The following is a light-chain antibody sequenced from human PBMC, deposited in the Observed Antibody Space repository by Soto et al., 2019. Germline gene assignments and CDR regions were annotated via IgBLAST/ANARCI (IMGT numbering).Light chain of an antibody. V-gene: IGKV1-9*01. J-gene: IGKJ4*01. CDR3: QQLYTYPLT. CDR2: AAS. Sequence: IQLTQSPSSLSASVGDRVTITCRASQVISSSLAWYQQEPGRAPKLLIYAASALQSGVPSRFSGSGSGTDFTLTISSLQPEDFATYYCQQLYTYPLTFGGGTKVDIK. CDR1: QVISSS.